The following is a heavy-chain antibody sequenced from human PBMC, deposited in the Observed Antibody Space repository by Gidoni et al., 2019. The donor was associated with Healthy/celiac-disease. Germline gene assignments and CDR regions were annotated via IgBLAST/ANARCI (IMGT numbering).Heavy chain of an antibody. J-gene: IGHJ4*02. Sequence: QVQLQQWGAGLLKPSETLSLTCAVYGGSFSGYYWSWIRQPPGNGLEWIGEINHSGSTNYNPSLKSRVTISVDTSKNQFSLKLSSVTAADTAVYYCATSMVRGVIGYWGQGTLVTVSS. D-gene: IGHD3-10*01. CDR2: INHSGST. CDR3: ATSMVRGVIGY. V-gene: IGHV4-34*01. CDR1: GGSFSGYY.